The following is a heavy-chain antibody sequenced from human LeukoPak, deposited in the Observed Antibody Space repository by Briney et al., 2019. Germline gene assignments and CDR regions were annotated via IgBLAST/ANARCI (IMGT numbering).Heavy chain of an antibody. V-gene: IGHV4-39*07. CDR2: IYYSGST. CDR3: AREALGGSGSYSPVDY. J-gene: IGHJ4*02. D-gene: IGHD3-10*01. Sequence: SETLSLTCTVSGGSISSSSYYWGWIRQPPGKGLEWIGSIYYSGSTYYNPSLKSRVTISVDTSKNQFSLKLSSVTAADTAVYYCAREALGGSGSYSPVDYWGQGTLVTVSS. CDR1: GGSISSSSYY.